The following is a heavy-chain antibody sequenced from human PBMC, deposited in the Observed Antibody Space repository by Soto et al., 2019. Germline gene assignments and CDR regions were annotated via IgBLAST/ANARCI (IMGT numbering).Heavy chain of an antibody. Sequence: GGSLRLSCAASGFTFDDYAMHWVRQAPGKGLEWVSGISWNSGSIGYADSVKGRFTISRDNAKNSLYLQMNSLRAEDTALYYCAKDRELLPGAIDYWGQGTLVTVSS. CDR1: GFTFDDYA. J-gene: IGHJ4*02. CDR2: ISWNSGSI. CDR3: AKDRELLPGAIDY. D-gene: IGHD3-10*01. V-gene: IGHV3-9*01.